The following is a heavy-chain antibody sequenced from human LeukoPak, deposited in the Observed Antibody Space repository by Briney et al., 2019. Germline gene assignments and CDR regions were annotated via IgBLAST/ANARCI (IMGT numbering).Heavy chain of an antibody. D-gene: IGHD1-26*01. J-gene: IGHJ4*02. CDR2: INAGNGNT. CDR1: GFTFTSYA. Sequence: ASVKVSCKASGFTFTSYAMHWVRQAPGQRLEWMGWINAGNGNTKYSQKFQGRVTITRDTSASTAYMELSSLRSEDTAVYYCARDGGSYYDLDYWGQGTLVTVSS. CDR3: ARDGGSYYDLDY. V-gene: IGHV1-3*01.